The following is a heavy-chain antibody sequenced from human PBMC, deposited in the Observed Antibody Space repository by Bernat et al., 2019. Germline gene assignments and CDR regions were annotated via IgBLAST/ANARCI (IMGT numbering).Heavy chain of an antibody. D-gene: IGHD6-6*01. CDR3: ARSDMSIAARDLFDY. Sequence: QVQLQESGPGLVKPSETLSLTGTVSGGSISSYYWSWMRQPPGKGLEWIGYIYYSGSTNYNPSIKSRVTISVDTSKNQFSLKLSSLTPADPAVYYCARSDMSIAARDLFDYWGQGTLVTVSS. V-gene: IGHV4-59*01. CDR2: IYYSGST. CDR1: GGSISSYY. J-gene: IGHJ4*02.